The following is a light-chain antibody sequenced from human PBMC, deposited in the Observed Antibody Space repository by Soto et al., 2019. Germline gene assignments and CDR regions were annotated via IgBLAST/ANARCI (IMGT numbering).Light chain of an antibody. CDR1: SSDIGNYNY. Sequence: QSVLTQPDSVSGSPGQSVAISCTAASSDIGNYNYVSWYQQRPGKVPKLIIHDVSDRPSGVSDRFSGSESGNTASLTISGLQAEDEADYYCSSYTSTSTYVLGTGTKVTVL. CDR2: DVS. CDR3: SSYTSTSTYV. J-gene: IGLJ1*01. V-gene: IGLV2-14*03.